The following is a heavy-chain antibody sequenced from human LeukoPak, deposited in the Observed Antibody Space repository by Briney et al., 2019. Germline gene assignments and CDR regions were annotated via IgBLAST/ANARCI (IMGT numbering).Heavy chain of an antibody. J-gene: IGHJ5*02. CDR2: IIPIFGTA. D-gene: IGHD3-10*01. Sequence: GASVKVSCKASGGTFSSYAISWVRQAPGPGLEWMGGIIPIFGTANYVQKFQGRVTITADKSTSTAYMELSSLRSEDTAVYYCARDLGITMVRGAEGVFDPWGQGTLVTVSS. CDR1: GGTFSSYA. CDR3: ARDLGITMVRGAEGVFDP. V-gene: IGHV1-69*06.